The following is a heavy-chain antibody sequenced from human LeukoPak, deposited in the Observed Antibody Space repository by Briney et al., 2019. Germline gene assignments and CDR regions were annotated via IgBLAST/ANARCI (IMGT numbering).Heavy chain of an antibody. J-gene: IGHJ6*03. V-gene: IGHV1-18*01. Sequence: GASVKVSCKASGYTFISYGITWVRQAPGQGLEWMGWISPYTTKTNYAQSLQGRVTMTTDTSTSTAYMELRSLRSDDTAVYYCARGPPYYYYYYMDVWGKGTTVTVSS. CDR1: GYTFISYG. CDR2: ISPYTTKT. CDR3: ARGPPYYYYYYMDV.